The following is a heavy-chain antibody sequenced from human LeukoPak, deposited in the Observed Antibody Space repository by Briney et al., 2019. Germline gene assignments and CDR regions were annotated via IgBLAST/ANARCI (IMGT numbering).Heavy chain of an antibody. V-gene: IGHV3-23*01. Sequence: PGGSLRLSCAASGFTFSSYAMSWVRQAPGKGLEWVSAISGSGGSTYYADSVKGRFTISRDNSKNTLYLQMNSLRAKDTAVYYCAKAVAVAGLAYFDYWGQGTLVTVSS. D-gene: IGHD6-19*01. CDR1: GFTFSSYA. CDR3: AKAVAVAGLAYFDY. CDR2: ISGSGGST. J-gene: IGHJ4*02.